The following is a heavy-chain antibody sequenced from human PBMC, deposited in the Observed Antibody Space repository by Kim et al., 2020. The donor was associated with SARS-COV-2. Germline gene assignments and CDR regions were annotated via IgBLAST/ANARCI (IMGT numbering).Heavy chain of an antibody. Sequence: NPSLRSRVPLSGDTSKNQFSLKLSSVTAADTAVYYCARRRLQSLGWLDPWGQGTLVTVSS. J-gene: IGHJ5*02. CDR3: ARRRLQSLGWLDP. V-gene: IGHV4-34*01. D-gene: IGHD4-4*01.